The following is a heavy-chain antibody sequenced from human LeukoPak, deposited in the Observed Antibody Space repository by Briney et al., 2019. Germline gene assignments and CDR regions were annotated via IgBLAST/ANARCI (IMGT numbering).Heavy chain of an antibody. Sequence: SGTLSLTCTVSGGSISSWYWSWIRQPAGKRLEWIGRIKSGGSTNYNPSLKSRVTMSVETSKNQFSLKLDPVTAADTAVYYCAGDTGQQPYPDYWGQGALVTVSS. D-gene: IGHD6-13*01. V-gene: IGHV4-4*07. CDR3: AGDTGQQPYPDY. CDR2: IKSGGST. CDR1: GGSISSWY. J-gene: IGHJ4*02.